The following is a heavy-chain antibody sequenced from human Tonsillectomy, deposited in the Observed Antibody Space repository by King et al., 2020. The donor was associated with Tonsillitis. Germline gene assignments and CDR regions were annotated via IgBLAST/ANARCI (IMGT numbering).Heavy chain of an antibody. CDR1: GGSFSGYY. V-gene: IGHV4-34*01. CDR2: INHSGST. Sequence: VQLQQWGAGLLKPSETLSLTCAVYGGSFSGYYWSWIRQPPGKGLVWIGEINHSGSTNYNPSLKSRCTILVDTSKNQFSLNLISVTAADTAVCYCAREPGIAAAGDWFDPWGQGTLVTVSS. D-gene: IGHD6-13*01. CDR3: AREPGIAAAGDWFDP. J-gene: IGHJ5*02.